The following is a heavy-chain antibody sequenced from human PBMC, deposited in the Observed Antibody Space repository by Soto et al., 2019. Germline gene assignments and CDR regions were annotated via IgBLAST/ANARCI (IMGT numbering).Heavy chain of an antibody. J-gene: IGHJ6*02. CDR2: IIPIFGTA. Sequence: GASVKVSCKASGGTFSSYAISWVRQAPGQGLEWMGGIIPIFGTANYAQKFQGRVTITADESTSTAYMELSSLRSEDTAVYYCASVAVPTYYYYGMDVWGQGTTVTVPS. CDR3: ASVAVPTYYYYGMDV. CDR1: GGTFSSYA. D-gene: IGHD2-2*01. V-gene: IGHV1-69*13.